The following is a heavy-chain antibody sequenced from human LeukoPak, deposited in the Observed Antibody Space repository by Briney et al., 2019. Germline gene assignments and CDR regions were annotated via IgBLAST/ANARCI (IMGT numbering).Heavy chain of an antibody. V-gene: IGHV1-3*03. D-gene: IGHD6-13*01. CDR1: GYTFTSYA. CDR3: ARSAVGMRFHP. Sequence: ASVKVSCKASGYTFTSYAMHWVRQAPGQRLEWMGWINAGNGNTQYSQELQGRVTITRDTSASTIYMELSSLRSEDMAVYYCARSAVGMRFHPWGQGTLVTVSS. CDR2: INAGNGNT. J-gene: IGHJ5*02.